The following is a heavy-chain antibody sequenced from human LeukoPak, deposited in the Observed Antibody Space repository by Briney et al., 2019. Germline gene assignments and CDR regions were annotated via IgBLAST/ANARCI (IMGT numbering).Heavy chain of an antibody. CDR3: ARSAADSSGWPYYFDY. CDR2: ISWNSGTV. Sequence: GGSLRLSCAASGFTFDDYAMHWVRQAPGKGLEWVSGISWNSGTVGYADSVKGRFTISRDNSKNTLYLQMNSLRAEDTAVYYCARSAADSSGWPYYFDYWGQGTLVTVSS. D-gene: IGHD6-19*01. CDR1: GFTFDDYA. J-gene: IGHJ4*02. V-gene: IGHV3-9*01.